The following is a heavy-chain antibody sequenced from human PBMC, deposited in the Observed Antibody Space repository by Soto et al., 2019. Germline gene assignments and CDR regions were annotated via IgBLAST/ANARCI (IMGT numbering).Heavy chain of an antibody. D-gene: IGHD1-26*01. CDR3: ARGSAFIGLDY. V-gene: IGHV3-53*01. CDR1: WCTVGSNY. Sequence: PGGSLRLSWAASWCTVGSNYMSWVRQAPGKGLEWVSVIYSGSYIYDTDSVKGRFTISRDNTKDLLYLQMNSLRAEDTAIYYCARGSAFIGLDYWGQGTPVTVSS. CDR2: IYSGSYI. J-gene: IGHJ4*02.